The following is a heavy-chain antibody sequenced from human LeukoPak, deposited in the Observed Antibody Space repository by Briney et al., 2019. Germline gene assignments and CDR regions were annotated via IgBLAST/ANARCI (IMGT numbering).Heavy chain of an antibody. J-gene: IGHJ4*02. CDR2: VFRTGRT. V-gene: IGHV4-30-2*01. CDR3: ATEGQCGFTTYPGLQF. CDR1: GGSTNTGGYF. Sequence: SETLSLTCTVSGGSTNTGGYFWSWIRQPPGKGLEWIGYVFRTGRTSYNPSLDSRVTISLDRSRNQFSLRLTSVTAADSAMYYCATEGQCGFTTYPGLQFWGQGILVSVSS. D-gene: IGHD2-21*01.